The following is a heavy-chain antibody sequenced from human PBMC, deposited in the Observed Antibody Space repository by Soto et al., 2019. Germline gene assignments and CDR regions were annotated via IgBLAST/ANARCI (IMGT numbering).Heavy chain of an antibody. CDR3: AKGLDSYYYEQIYFDY. D-gene: IGHD3-22*01. CDR1: GFTFSSYA. V-gene: IGHV3-23*01. J-gene: IGHJ4*02. CDR2: ISGSGGST. Sequence: GGSLRLSCAASGFTFSSYAMSWVRQAPGKGLEWVSAISGSGGSTYYADSVKGRFTISRDNSKNTLYLQMNSLRAEDTAVYYCAKGLDSYYYEQIYFDYWGQGTLVTVSS.